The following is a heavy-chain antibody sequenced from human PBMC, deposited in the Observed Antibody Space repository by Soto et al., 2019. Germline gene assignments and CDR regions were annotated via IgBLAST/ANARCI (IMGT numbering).Heavy chain of an antibody. D-gene: IGHD2-8*01. Sequence: PSETLSLTCAVYGGSFSGYYWSWIRQPPGKGLEWIGEINHSGNTNYNPSLKSRVTISVDKSKNQFSLKLSSVTAADTAVYYCGRRRYAMGVDYYYYMDVWGKGTTVTVSS. CDR2: INHSGNT. CDR3: GRRRYAMGVDYYYYMDV. J-gene: IGHJ6*03. CDR1: GGSFSGYY. V-gene: IGHV4-34*01.